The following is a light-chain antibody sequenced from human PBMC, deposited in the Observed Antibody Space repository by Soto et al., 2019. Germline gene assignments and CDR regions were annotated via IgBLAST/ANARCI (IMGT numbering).Light chain of an antibody. CDR3: GSWDSSLSAYV. CDR1: SSNIGGNS. V-gene: IGLV1-51*01. CDR2: DDN. Sequence: QSVMTQPPSVSEAPGQKVTISCSGSSSNIGGNSVSWYQQLPGTAPKLLIYDDNKRPSGIPDRFAGSKSGTSATLGITGFQTGDEADYYCGSWDSSLSAYVFGTGNQLTVL. J-gene: IGLJ1*01.